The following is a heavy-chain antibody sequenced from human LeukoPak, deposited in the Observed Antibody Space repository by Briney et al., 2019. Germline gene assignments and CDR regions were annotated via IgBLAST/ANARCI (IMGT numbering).Heavy chain of an antibody. CDR2: IIPIFGTA. CDR3: ARGESTSCCFDY. J-gene: IGHJ4*02. D-gene: IGHD2-2*01. CDR1: GGTFSSYA. Sequence: ASVKVSCKASGGTFSSYAISWVRQAPGQGLEWMGGIIPIFGTANYAQKFQGRVTITTDESTSTAYMELSSLRPEDTAVYYCARGESTSCCFDYWGQGTLVTVSS. V-gene: IGHV1-69*05.